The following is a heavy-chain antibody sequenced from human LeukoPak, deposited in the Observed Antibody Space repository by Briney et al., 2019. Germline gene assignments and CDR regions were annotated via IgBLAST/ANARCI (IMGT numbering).Heavy chain of an antibody. V-gene: IGHV3-53*01. CDR1: EVTDTGNY. CDR2: IYDFGTT. Sequence: PGGSLRLSCAPSEVTDTGNYMSWVRQAPGQGLEWVSLIYDFGTTHYADSVKGRFTISRDSSKNTVYLQMNYLRVEDTAVYYCAIERDSLIRGFLGAMDVWGKGTTVTVSS. D-gene: IGHD3-10*01. CDR3: AIERDSLIRGFLGAMDV. J-gene: IGHJ6*03.